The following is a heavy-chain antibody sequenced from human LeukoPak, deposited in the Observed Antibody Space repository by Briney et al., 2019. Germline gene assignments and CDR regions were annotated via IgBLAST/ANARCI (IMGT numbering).Heavy chain of an antibody. CDR1: GYTFTSGF. Sequence: ASVKVSCKASGYTFTSGFIHWVRQAPGQGLEWMGVINPSGGSTSYAQKFQGRATMTRDTSTSTVSMELSSLRFEDTAVYYCARGPYSGDWHFDFWGQGTLVTVSS. CDR3: ARGPYSGDWHFDF. V-gene: IGHV1-46*01. J-gene: IGHJ4*02. CDR2: INPSGGST. D-gene: IGHD6-19*01.